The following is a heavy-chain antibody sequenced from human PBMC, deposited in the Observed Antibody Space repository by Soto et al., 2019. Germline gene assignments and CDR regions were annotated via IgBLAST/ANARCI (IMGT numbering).Heavy chain of an antibody. CDR3: AKDEYYYDSSGYYGYFQH. J-gene: IGHJ1*01. Sequence: EVQLVESGGGLVQPGRSLRLSCAASGFTFDDYAMHWVRQAPGKGLEWVSGISWNSGSIGYADSVKGRFTISRDNAKNSLYLQMNSLRAEDTALYYCAKDEYYYDSSGYYGYFQHWGQGTLVTVSS. CDR1: GFTFDDYA. D-gene: IGHD3-22*01. V-gene: IGHV3-9*01. CDR2: ISWNSGSI.